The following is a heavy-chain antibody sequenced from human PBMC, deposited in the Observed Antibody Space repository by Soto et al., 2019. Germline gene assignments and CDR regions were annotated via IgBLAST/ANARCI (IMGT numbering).Heavy chain of an antibody. CDR3: AREWITMVRGGEDYGMDV. Sequence: QVQLVESGGGVVQPGRSLRLSCAASGFTFSSYAMHWVRQAPGKGLEWVAVISYDGSNKYYADSVKGRFTISRDNSKNTLYLQKNSLRAEDTAVYYCAREWITMVRGGEDYGMDVWGQGTTVTVSS. CDR1: GFTFSSYA. CDR2: ISYDGSNK. V-gene: IGHV3-30-3*01. J-gene: IGHJ6*02. D-gene: IGHD3-10*01.